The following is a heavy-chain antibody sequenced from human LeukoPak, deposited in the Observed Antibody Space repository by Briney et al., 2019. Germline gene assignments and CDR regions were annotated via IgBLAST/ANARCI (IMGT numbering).Heavy chain of an antibody. CDR1: GSNFKNYW. D-gene: IGHD5-24*01. CDR2: IINDGSST. CDR3: ARVADGDKYEGRDY. Sequence: GGSLRLSCAASGSNFKNYWMHWVRQAPGKGLEWVSRIINDGSSTTYADSVKGRFTISRDNAKDTLYLQMNSLRVEDTAVYYCARVADGDKYEGRDYWGQGALVIVSS. V-gene: IGHV3-74*01. J-gene: IGHJ4*02.